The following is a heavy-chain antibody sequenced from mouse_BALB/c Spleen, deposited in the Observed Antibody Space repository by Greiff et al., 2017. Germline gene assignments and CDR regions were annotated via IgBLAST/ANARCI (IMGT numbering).Heavy chain of an antibody. CDR2: ISYSGST. Sequence: EVQLQESGPGLVKPSQSLSLTCTVTGYSITSDYAWNWIRQFPGNKLEWMGYISYSGSTSYNPSLKSRISITRDTSKNQFFLQLNSVTTEDTATYYCAREGNRYDAWFAYWGEGTRVTVSA. D-gene: IGHD2-14*01. CDR3: AREGNRYDAWFAY. J-gene: IGHJ3*01. CDR1: GYSITSDYA. V-gene: IGHV3-2*02.